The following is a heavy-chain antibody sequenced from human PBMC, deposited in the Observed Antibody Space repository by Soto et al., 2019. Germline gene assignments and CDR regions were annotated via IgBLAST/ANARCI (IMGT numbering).Heavy chain of an antibody. J-gene: IGHJ4*02. CDR3: ARHSGGYYDDSSGYPDY. Sequence: SETLSLTCTVSGGSISSHYWSWIRQPPGKGLEWIGFIYYSGSTNYNPSLKSRVTISVDRSKNQFSLRLCSVTAADTAVYYCARHSGGYYDDSSGYPDYWGQGTLVTVS. CDR2: IYYSGST. V-gene: IGHV4-59*08. CDR1: GGSISSHY. D-gene: IGHD3-22*01.